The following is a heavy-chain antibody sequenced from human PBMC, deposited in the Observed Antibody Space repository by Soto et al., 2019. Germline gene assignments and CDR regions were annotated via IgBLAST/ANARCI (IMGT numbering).Heavy chain of an antibody. Sequence: GGSLRLSCAASGFTFSSYGMHWVRQAPGKGLEWVAVIWYDGSNKYYADSVKGRFTISRDNSKNTLYLQMNSLRAEDTAVYYCARGEDYSNYIYYYYMDVWGKGTTVTVSS. D-gene: IGHD4-4*01. J-gene: IGHJ6*03. CDR2: IWYDGSNK. CDR3: ARGEDYSNYIYYYYMDV. V-gene: IGHV3-33*01. CDR1: GFTFSSYG.